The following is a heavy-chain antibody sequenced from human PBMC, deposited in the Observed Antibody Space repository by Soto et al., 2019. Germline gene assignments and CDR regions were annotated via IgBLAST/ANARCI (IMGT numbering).Heavy chain of an antibody. CDR3: ARADSGGYNWNDPNVPFDY. CDR1: GFTFSDYY. CDR2: ISSSGSTI. Sequence: QVQLVESGGGLVKPGGSLRLSCAASGFTFSDYYMSWIRQAPGKGLEWVSYISSSGSTIYYADSVKGRFAISRDNAKNSLYLQMNSLRAEDTAVYYCARADSGGYNWNDPNVPFDYWGQGTLVTVSS. V-gene: IGHV3-11*01. D-gene: IGHD1-1*01. J-gene: IGHJ4*02.